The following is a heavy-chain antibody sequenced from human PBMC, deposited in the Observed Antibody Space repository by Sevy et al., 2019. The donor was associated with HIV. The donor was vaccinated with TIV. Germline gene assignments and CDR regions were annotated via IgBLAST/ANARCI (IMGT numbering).Heavy chain of an antibody. Sequence: GGSLRLSCAASGFTVSSNYMSWVRQAPGKGLEWVSVIYSGGSRYYADSVKGRFTISRDNSKNTLYLQMNSLRAEDTAVYYCARGIAVAGISYYGMDVWGQGTTVTVSS. CDR2: IYSGGSR. CDR3: ARGIAVAGISYYGMDV. V-gene: IGHV3-53*01. J-gene: IGHJ6*02. D-gene: IGHD6-19*01. CDR1: GFTVSSNY.